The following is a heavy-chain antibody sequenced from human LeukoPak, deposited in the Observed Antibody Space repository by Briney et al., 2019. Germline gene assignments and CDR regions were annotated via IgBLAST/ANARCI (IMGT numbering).Heavy chain of an antibody. V-gene: IGHV1-46*01. CDR1: GYTFTSYY. Sequence: ASVKVSCKASGYTFTSYYMHWVRQAPGQGLEWMGIINPSGGSTSYAQKFQGRVTMTRDTSTSTVYMELSGLRSEDTAVYYCARDRCSSTSCYPNDPWGQGTLVTVSS. J-gene: IGHJ5*02. D-gene: IGHD2-2*01. CDR2: INPSGGST. CDR3: ARDRCSSTSCYPNDP.